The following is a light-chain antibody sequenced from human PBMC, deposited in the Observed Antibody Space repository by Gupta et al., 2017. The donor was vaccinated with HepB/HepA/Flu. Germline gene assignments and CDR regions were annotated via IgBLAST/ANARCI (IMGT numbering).Light chain of an antibody. J-gene: IGKJ1*01. V-gene: IGKV2-28*01. CDR2: WGS. CDR1: QSLLHINGYNY. CDR3: MQALQTPPT. Sequence: DIVMTQSPLSLPVTPGEPASISCRSSQSLLHINGYNYLDWYLQKPGQSPQLLIYWGSNRASGVPDRFSGSGSGTDFTLKISRVEAEDVGVYYCMQALQTPPTFGQGTKVEIK.